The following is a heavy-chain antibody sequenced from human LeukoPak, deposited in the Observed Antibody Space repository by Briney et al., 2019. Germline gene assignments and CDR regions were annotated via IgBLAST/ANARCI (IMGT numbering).Heavy chain of an antibody. CDR2: INSDGSST. CDR1: GFTFSSYW. D-gene: IGHD3-16*01. CDR3: ARDEGLGVGALYAFDI. V-gene: IGHV3-74*01. J-gene: IGHJ3*02. Sequence: PGGSLRLSCAASGFTFSSYWMHWVRQAPGKGLVWVSRINSDGSSTSYADSVKGRFTTSRDNAKNTLYLQMNSLRAEDTAVYYCARDEGLGVGALYAFDIWGQGTMVTVSS.